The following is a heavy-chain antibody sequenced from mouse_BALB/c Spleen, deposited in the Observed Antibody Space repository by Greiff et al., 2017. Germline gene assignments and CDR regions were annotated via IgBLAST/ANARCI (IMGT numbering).Heavy chain of an antibody. D-gene: IGHD1-1*01. V-gene: IGHV2-6-2*01. Sequence: VHLVESGPDLVAPSQSLSITCTVSGFSLTSYGVHWVRQPPGKGLEWLVVIWSDGSTTYNSALKSRLSISKDNSKSQVFLKMNSLQTDDTAMYYCGRHGGYGSRGMDYWGQGTSVTVSS. CDR2: IWSDGST. J-gene: IGHJ4*01. CDR3: GRHGGYGSRGMDY. CDR1: GFSLTSYG.